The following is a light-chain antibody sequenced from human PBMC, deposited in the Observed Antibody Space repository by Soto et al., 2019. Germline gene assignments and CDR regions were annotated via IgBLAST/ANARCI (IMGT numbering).Light chain of an antibody. J-gene: IGKJ1*01. CDR3: QKYDSAPWA. Sequence: DIQMTQSPSSLSASVGDRVTITCRARQGISNYLAWYQQKPGKVPKLLVYAASTLQSGVPSRFSGSGSGTDFTLTIGSLQPEDVATYYCQKYDSAPWAFGQGTKVEIK. CDR1: QGISNY. V-gene: IGKV1-27*01. CDR2: AAS.